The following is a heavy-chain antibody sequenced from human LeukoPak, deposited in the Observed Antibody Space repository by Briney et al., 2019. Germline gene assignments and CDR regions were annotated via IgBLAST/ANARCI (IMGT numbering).Heavy chain of an antibody. D-gene: IGHD4-17*01. V-gene: IGHV1-2*02. CDR1: GYTFTAYY. J-gene: IGHJ4*02. CDR2: INPDSGGT. Sequence: ASVKVSCKASGYTFTAYYIHWVRQAPGQGLEWMGWINPDSGGTNYALKFQGGVTMTRDTSISTAYMELSRLRSDDTAVYYRARGGAYGDYLSYFDYWGQGTLVTVSS. CDR3: ARGGAYGDYLSYFDY.